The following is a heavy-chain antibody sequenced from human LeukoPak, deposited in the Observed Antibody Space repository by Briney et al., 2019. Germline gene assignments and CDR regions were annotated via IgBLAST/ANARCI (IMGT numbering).Heavy chain of an antibody. J-gene: IGHJ4*02. Sequence: RGCPRLSSAASGVTFRDHAMRWVRQATGEGLECVSAVGIAVDTFYPGSVKGRFTISRENAKNSLYLQMNNLRVEDTAVYYCVRQKKSHGNFDYWGQGTLVTVSS. CDR3: VRQKKSHGNFDY. D-gene: IGHD1-26*01. CDR2: VGIAVDT. V-gene: IGHV3-13*01. CDR1: GVTFRDHA.